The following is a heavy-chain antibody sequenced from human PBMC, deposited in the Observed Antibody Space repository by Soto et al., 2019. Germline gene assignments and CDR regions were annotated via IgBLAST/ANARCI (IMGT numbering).Heavy chain of an antibody. D-gene: IGHD3-10*01. V-gene: IGHV3-48*02. CDR2: ISSSSSTI. CDR1: GFTFSSYS. CDR3: ARDRELYGSGSYYNRYYYYYGMDV. J-gene: IGHJ6*02. Sequence: GGSLRLSCAASGFTFSSYSMNWVRQAPGKGLEWVSYISSSSSTIYYADSVKGRFTISRDNAKNSLYLQMNSLRDEDTAVYYCARDRELYGSGSYYNRYYYYYGMDVWGQGTTVTSP.